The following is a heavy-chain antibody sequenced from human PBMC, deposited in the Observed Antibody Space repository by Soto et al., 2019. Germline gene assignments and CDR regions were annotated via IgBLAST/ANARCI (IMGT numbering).Heavy chain of an antibody. V-gene: IGHV1-18*01. D-gene: IGHD4-17*01. J-gene: IGHJ3*01. Sequence: GPGVKQPGASVKVSCTASGYPFTDFAISWVRQAPGQGLEWMGWISPYSGNTNYAQKLQGRVSMTADASTWTAHVEVRSLNSDDTATYFCASDWDYGDSRLHDSFDVWGQGTTVTVSS. CDR1: GYPFTDFA. CDR2: ISPYSGNT. CDR3: ASDWDYGDSRLHDSFDV.